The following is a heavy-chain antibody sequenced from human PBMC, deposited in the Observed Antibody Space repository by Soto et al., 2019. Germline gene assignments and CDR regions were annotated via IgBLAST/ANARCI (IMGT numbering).Heavy chain of an antibody. CDR2: IYPGDSDT. J-gene: IGHJ4*02. Sequence: GESLKISCKGSGYSFTSYWIGWVLQIPWKGLEWMGIIYPGDSDTRYSPSFQGQVTISADKSISTAYLQWSSLKASDTAMYYCARTLDTAIAEYYFDYRGQGTLVTVSS. CDR3: ARTLDTAIAEYYFDY. D-gene: IGHD5-18*01. CDR1: GYSFTSYW. V-gene: IGHV5-51*01.